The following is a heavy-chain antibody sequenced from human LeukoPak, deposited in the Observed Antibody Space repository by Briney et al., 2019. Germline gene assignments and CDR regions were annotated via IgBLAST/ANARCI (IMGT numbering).Heavy chain of an antibody. CDR1: GGSISSYY. V-gene: IGHV4-59*01. CDR2: IYYSGST. D-gene: IGHD3-10*01. J-gene: IGHJ3*02. Sequence: SETLSLTCTVSGGSISSYYWSWIRQPPGKGLEWIGYIYYSGSTNYNPSLKSRVTISVDTSKNQFSLKLSSVTAADTAVYYCARNVLLWFGELSPDAFDIWGQGTMVTVSS. CDR3: ARNVLLWFGELSPDAFDI.